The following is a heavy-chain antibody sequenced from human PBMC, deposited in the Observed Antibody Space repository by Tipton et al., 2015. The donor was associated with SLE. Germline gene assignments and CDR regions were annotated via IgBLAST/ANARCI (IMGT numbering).Heavy chain of an antibody. J-gene: IGHJ4*02. CDR3: SKGQWDLDF. D-gene: IGHD1-26*01. CDR2: NSTYNYVT. V-gene: IGHV1-18*01. Sequence: QLVQSGAEVKKPGASVKVSCKASGYTFTLYGMSWVRQAPGQGLEWMGWNSTYNYVTNYAQKFEDRVTMTPDTSASTVYMELRSLTSDDTAVYYCSKGQWDLDFWGQGTQVTVSS. CDR1: GYTFTLYG.